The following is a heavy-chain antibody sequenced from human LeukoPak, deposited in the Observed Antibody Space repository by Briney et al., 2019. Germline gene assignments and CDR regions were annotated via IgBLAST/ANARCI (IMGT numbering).Heavy chain of an antibody. D-gene: IGHD6-13*01. CDR1: GFTFSTYW. V-gene: IGHV3-30*03. J-gene: IGHJ4*02. Sequence: GGSLRLFCAASGFTFSTYWMHWVRQAPGKGLEWVAVISYDGRNKYYADSVKGRFTISRDNSKNTLYLQMNSLRYEDTAVYYCARDGIAAAGRKFDYWGQGTLVTVSS. CDR2: ISYDGRNK. CDR3: ARDGIAAAGRKFDY.